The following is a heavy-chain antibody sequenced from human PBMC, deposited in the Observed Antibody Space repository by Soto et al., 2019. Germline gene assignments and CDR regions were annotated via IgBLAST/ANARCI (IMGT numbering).Heavy chain of an antibody. CDR2: IYHTGST. Sequence: SSETLSLTCAVSGVSISSSNWWSWVRQPPGKGLEWIGEIYHTGSTTYNPSLNSRVTISVDKSKNQFSLELSSVTAADTAVYYCARDSGGGADYWGQGTLVTVSS. D-gene: IGHD2-21*01. CDR3: ARDSGGGADY. V-gene: IGHV4-4*02. J-gene: IGHJ4*02. CDR1: GVSISSSNW.